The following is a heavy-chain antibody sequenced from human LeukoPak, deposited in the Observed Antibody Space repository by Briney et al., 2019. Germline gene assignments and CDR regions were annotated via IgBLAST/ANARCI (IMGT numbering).Heavy chain of an antibody. V-gene: IGHV3-74*01. Sequence: GGSLSLSCAVSGFPLRIYWMLWVREARGGGVVCVARINSGGSNITYADTVKGRFTISRDNAKNTLYLQMNSLRAEDTAVYYYASLEAISIWGQGTMVTVSS. J-gene: IGHJ3*02. CDR2: INSGGSNI. CDR1: GFPLRIYW. D-gene: IGHD5-12*01. CDR3: ASLEAISI.